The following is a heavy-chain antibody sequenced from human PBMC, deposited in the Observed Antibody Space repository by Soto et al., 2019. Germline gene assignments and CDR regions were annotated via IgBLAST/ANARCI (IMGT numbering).Heavy chain of an antibody. CDR3: AKGPDIVAPSNWFDP. Sequence: GGSLRLSCAASGFTFRSYAMSLVRQAPGKGLEWVSAISGSGGSTYYADSVKGRFTISRDNSKNTLYLQMNSLRAEDTAVYYCAKGPDIVAPSNWFDPWGQGTLVTVSS. J-gene: IGHJ5*02. V-gene: IGHV3-23*01. CDR2: ISGSGGST. CDR1: GFTFRSYA. D-gene: IGHD5-12*01.